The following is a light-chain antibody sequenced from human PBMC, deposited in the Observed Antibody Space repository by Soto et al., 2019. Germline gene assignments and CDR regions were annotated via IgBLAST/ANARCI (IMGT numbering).Light chain of an antibody. CDR2: DAS. Sequence: DIQMTQSPSTLSASIGDRVTITCRASQRINKWLAWHQQKPGKAPKLLIYDASSLQSGVPPRFSGSGSGTEFTLTIRSLQPDDIATYYCQQYSSYSVWAFGEGTKVDIK. CDR3: QQYSSYSVWA. CDR1: QRINKW. V-gene: IGKV1-5*01. J-gene: IGKJ1*01.